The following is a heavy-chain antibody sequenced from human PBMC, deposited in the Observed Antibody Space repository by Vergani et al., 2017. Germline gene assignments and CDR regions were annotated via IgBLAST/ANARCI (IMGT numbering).Heavy chain of an antibody. Sequence: EVQLVESGGGLVKPGGSLRLSSAASGFTFSSYSMNWVRQAPGKGLEWVSSISSSSSYIYYADSVKGRFTISRDNAKNSLYLQMNSLRAEDTAVYYCARDLCGGDCYSVYYYMDVWGKGTTVTVSS. CDR2: ISSSSSYI. J-gene: IGHJ6*03. D-gene: IGHD2-21*01. V-gene: IGHV3-21*01. CDR1: GFTFSSYS. CDR3: ARDLCGGDCYSVYYYMDV.